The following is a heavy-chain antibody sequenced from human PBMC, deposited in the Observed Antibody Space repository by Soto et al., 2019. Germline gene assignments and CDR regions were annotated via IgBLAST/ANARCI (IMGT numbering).Heavy chain of an antibody. D-gene: IGHD3-22*01. J-gene: IGHJ5*02. CDR2: ISYDGSNK. CDR3: AKVYYYDSSGYGHWFDP. V-gene: IGHV3-30*18. Sequence: QVQLVESGGGVVQPGRSLRLSCAASGFTFSSYGMHWVRQAPGKGLEWVAVISYDGSNKYYADSVKGRFTISRDNSKNTVYLQMTSLRAEDTAVYYCAKVYYYDSSGYGHWFDPWGQGTLVTVSS. CDR1: GFTFSSYG.